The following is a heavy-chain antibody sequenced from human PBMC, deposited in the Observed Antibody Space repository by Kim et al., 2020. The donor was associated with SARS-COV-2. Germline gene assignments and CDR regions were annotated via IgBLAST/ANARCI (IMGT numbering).Heavy chain of an antibody. CDR3: TSGPGTPVAFWSAFG. J-gene: IGHJ3*02. CDR2: IRSKANGYAS. D-gene: IGHD6-13*01. Sequence: GGSLRLSCAASGFTFSGSAMHWVRQAPGKGLEWVGRIRSKANGYASAYAASVQCSITISSDDSTHKVYLHINSVKTEATAVCDSTSGPGTPVAFWSAFG. V-gene: IGHV3-73*01. CDR1: GFTFSGSA.